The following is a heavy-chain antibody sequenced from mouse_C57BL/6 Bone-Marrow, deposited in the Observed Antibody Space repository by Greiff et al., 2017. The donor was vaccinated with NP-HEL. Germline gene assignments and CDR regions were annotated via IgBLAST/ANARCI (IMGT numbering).Heavy chain of an antibody. CDR1: GYAFSSYW. CDR3: ARPPLFNGSSYCYAMEY. V-gene: IGHV1-80*01. CDR2: IYPGDGDT. D-gene: IGHD1-1*01. Sequence: QVQLQQSGAELVKPGASVKISCKASGYAFSSYWMNWVKQRPGKGLEWIGQIYPGDGDTNYNGTFKGTATLTTDQSSSTAYMQLRALTSEDSAVYFGARPPLFNGSSYCYAMEYGGQGTSVTVSS. J-gene: IGHJ4*01.